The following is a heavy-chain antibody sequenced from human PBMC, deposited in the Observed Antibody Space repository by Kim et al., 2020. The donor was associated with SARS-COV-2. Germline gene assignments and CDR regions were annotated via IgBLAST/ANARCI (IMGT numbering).Heavy chain of an antibody. Sequence: GGSLRLSCAASGFTFSSYGMHWVRQAPGKGLEWVAVISYDGSNKYYADSVKGRFTISRDNSKNTLYLQMNSLRAEDTAVYYCAKSPLGSYLGWGPFDYWG. V-gene: IGHV3-30*18. D-gene: IGHD3-16*02. CDR1: GFTFSSYG. J-gene: IGHJ4*01. CDR3: AKSPLGSYLGWGPFDY. CDR2: ISYDGSNK.